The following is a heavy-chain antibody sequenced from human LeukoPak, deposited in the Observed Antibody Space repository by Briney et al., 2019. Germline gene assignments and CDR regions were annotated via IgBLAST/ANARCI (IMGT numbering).Heavy chain of an antibody. CDR2: IHYTGTT. CDR3: ARASRGYTSGWSNWFDP. Sequence: SETLSPTCTVSGGSIRSSSYNWGWIRQPPGKGLEWIGIIHYTGTTYYNPSLKSRVTISVDTSKNQFSLKLGSVTAADTAVYYCARASRGYTSGWSNWFDPWGQGTLVTVSS. V-gene: IGHV4-39*07. J-gene: IGHJ5*02. D-gene: IGHD6-19*01. CDR1: GGSIRSSSYN.